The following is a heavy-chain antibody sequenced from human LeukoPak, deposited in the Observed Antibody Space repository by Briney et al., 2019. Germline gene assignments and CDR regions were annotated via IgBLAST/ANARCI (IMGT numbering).Heavy chain of an antibody. Sequence: ASVKVCCEASGYTFTDHTIHWVRQAPGQGLELMGWINPNIGTTNYAKRFQGRLTVTRDTSTNTAFMELSSLNPDDTAVFYCARRYDSRGPVTFDFWGQGTLVTVSS. CDR2: INPNIGTT. V-gene: IGHV1-2*02. J-gene: IGHJ3*01. CDR1: GYTFTDHT. CDR3: ARRYDSRGPVTFDF. D-gene: IGHD3-22*01.